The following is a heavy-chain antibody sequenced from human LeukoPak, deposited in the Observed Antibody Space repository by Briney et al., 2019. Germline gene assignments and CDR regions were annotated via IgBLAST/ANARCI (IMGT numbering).Heavy chain of an antibody. CDR1: GFTFGDYA. Sequence: GRSLRLSCTASGFTFGDYAMSWVRQAPGKGLEWVGFIRSKAYGGTTEYAASVKGRFTISRDDSKSIAYLQMNSLKTEDTAVYYCTRVATYYYDGDASSRPTWGQGTLVTVSS. CDR3: TRVATYYYDGDASSRPT. J-gene: IGHJ5*02. D-gene: IGHD3-22*01. V-gene: IGHV3-49*04. CDR2: IRSKAYGGTT.